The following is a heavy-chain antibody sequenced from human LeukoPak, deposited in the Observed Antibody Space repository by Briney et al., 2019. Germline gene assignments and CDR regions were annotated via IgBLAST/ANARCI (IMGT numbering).Heavy chain of an antibody. CDR1: GYTFTNND. D-gene: IGHD6-19*01. CDR3: TGGRAAGY. J-gene: IGHJ4*02. Sequence: ASVKVSCKASGYTFTNNDINWVRQATGQGIEWMGWVSPDSGDTGYAPNFRGRVTMTTDTSINTAYMELTSLTSEDTAIYYCTGGRAAGYWGQGTLVTVSS. CDR2: VSPDSGDT. V-gene: IGHV1-8*01.